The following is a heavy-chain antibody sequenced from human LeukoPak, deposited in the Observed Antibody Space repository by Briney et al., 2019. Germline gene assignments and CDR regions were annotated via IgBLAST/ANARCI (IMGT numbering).Heavy chain of an antibody. CDR3: AGVDTAMVMMGY. D-gene: IGHD5-18*01. CDR1: GGSFSGYY. V-gene: IGHV4-34*01. CDR2: INHSGST. J-gene: IGHJ4*02. Sequence: SETLSLTCAVYGGSFSGYYWSWIRQPPGKGLEWIGEINHSGSTNYNPSLKSRVTISVDTSKNQFSLKLSSVTAADTAVYYCAGVDTAMVMMGYWGQGTLVTVSS.